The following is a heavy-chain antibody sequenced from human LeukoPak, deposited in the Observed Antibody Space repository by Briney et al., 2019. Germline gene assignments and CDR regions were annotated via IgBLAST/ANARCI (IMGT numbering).Heavy chain of an antibody. CDR3: ARVNTIFGVYGMDV. CDR1: GYTFTSYG. CDR2: ISAYNGNT. J-gene: IGHJ6*02. Sequence: GASVKVSRKASGYTFTSYGISWVRQAPGQGLEWMGWISAYNGNTNYAQKLQGRVTMTTDTSTSTAYMELRSLRSDDTAVYYCARVNTIFGVYGMDVWGQGTTVTVSS. V-gene: IGHV1-18*01. D-gene: IGHD3-3*01.